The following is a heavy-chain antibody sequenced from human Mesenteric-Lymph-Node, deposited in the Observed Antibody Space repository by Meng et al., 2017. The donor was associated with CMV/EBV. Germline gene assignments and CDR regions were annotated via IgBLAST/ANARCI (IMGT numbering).Heavy chain of an antibody. CDR3: ARDLGVGVFWTENLYYYYGMDV. J-gene: IGHJ6*02. CDR1: GFTFSSYS. Sequence: GESLKISCAASGFTFSSYSMNWVRQAPGKGLEWVSSISSSSSYIYYADSVKGRFTISRDNAKNSLYLQMNSLRAEDTAVYYCARDLGVGVFWTENLYYYYGMDVWGQGTTVTVSS. V-gene: IGHV3-21*01. CDR2: ISSSSSYI. D-gene: IGHD3/OR15-3a*01.